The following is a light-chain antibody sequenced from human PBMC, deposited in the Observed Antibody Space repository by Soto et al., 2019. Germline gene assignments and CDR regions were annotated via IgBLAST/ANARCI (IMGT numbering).Light chain of an antibody. J-gene: IGKJ5*01. CDR2: GAS. Sequence: DIQMTQSPSSLSASVGDRVTIICRASQNIGNDLNWYQKKIGEAPKLLIYGASTRATGIPARFSGSGSGTEFTLTISSLQSEDFAVYYCQQYHNWPPITFGRGTRLEIK. V-gene: IGKV1-17*01. CDR3: QQYHNWPPIT. CDR1: QNIGND.